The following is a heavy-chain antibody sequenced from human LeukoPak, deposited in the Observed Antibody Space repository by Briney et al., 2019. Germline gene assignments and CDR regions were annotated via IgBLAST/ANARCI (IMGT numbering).Heavy chain of an antibody. V-gene: IGHV3-48*03. CDR2: ISSSATTK. Sequence: GGSLRLSCAASGFTFSDYEMHWVRQAPGKGLEWLSYISSSATTKYYADSVKGRFTISRDTAKNSLYLQMNSLRADDTAVYYCARDRGCYGSGSSEYYFDYWGQGTLVTVSS. CDR3: ARDRGCYGSGSSEYYFDY. D-gene: IGHD3-10*01. CDR1: GFTFSDYE. J-gene: IGHJ4*02.